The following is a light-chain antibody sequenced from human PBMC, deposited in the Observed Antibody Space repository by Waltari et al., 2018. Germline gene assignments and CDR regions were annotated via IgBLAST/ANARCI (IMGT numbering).Light chain of an antibody. Sequence: HSALTQPASVTGSPGQSVTISCTGTSRDIGSFDLVSWFQQHPGKAPKLIIHEAMKRPSGVSSRSSGSKSGVMASLTISGLRADDEADYYCCAYAGNSVYVFGTGTKVTVL. CDR2: EAM. J-gene: IGLJ1*01. V-gene: IGLV2-23*01. CDR3: CAYAGNSVYV. CDR1: SRDIGSFDL.